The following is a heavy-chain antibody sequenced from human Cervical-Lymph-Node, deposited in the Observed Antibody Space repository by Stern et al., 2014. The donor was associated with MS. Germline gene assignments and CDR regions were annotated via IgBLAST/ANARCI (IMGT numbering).Heavy chain of an antibody. J-gene: IGHJ4*02. Sequence: VQLVESGPGLVKPSQTLSLTCTVSGGSLSTVGYYWTWIRQHPGKGLVWIGYSYHSGSTYYTPSLKSRASISVDTSKNQFSLNVTSVTAADTALYYCARSDRLDYWGQGTLVTVSS. CDR1: GGSLSTVGYY. V-gene: IGHV4-31*03. CDR2: SYHSGST. CDR3: ARSDRLDY.